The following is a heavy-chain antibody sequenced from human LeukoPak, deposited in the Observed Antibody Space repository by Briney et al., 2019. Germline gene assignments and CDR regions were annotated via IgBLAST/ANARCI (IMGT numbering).Heavy chain of an antibody. CDR3: ARLGGRYYHVYYFDQ. Sequence: SETLSLTCTVSGGSISSYYWSWVRQPPGKGLEWIGYVYYSRSTDYNPSLKSRVTISVDTSKNQFSLRLTSVTAADTAVYYCARLGGRYYHVYYFDQWGQGTLVTVSS. D-gene: IGHD1-26*01. V-gene: IGHV4-59*08. CDR2: VYYSRST. J-gene: IGHJ4*02. CDR1: GGSISSYY.